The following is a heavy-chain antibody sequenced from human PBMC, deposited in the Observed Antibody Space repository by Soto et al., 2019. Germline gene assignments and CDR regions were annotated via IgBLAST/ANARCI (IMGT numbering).Heavy chain of an antibody. D-gene: IGHD2-2*02. CDR1: GYTFTSYY. J-gene: IGHJ6*02. Sequence: ASVKVFCKASGYTFTSYYMHWVRQAPGQGLEWMGIINPSGGSTSYAQKFQGRVTMTRDTSTSTVYMELSSLRSEDTAVYYCARDGELVVPAAIPIGCMVVWGQGTTVTVSS. CDR2: INPSGGST. V-gene: IGHV1-46*01. CDR3: ARDGELVVPAAIPIGCMVV.